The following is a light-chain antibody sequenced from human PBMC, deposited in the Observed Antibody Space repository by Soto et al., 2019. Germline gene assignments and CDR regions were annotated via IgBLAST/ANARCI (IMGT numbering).Light chain of an antibody. CDR3: SSYTSSSSWV. J-gene: IGLJ3*02. CDR1: SSDVGGYNY. V-gene: IGLV2-14*01. CDR2: EVS. Sequence: QSALTQPASVSGSPGQSIPISCTGTSSDVGGYNYVSWYQQHPGKAPKLMIYEVSNRPSGVSNRFAGSKSGNTAALTISGLQAEDEADYDCSSYTSSSSWVFGGGTKLTVL.